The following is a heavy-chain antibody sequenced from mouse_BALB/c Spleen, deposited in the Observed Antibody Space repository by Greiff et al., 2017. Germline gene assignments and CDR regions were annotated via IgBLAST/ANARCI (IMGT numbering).Heavy chain of an antibody. CDR3: ARDIARATWGRAMDY. J-gene: IGHJ4*01. D-gene: IGHD3-1*01. V-gene: IGHV5-9-4*01. CDR1: GFTFSSYA. Sequence: EVKLVESGGGLVKPGGSLKLSCAASGFTFSSYAMSWVRQSPEKRLEWVAEISSGGSYTYYPDTVTGRFTISRDNAKNTLYLEMSSLRSEDTAMYYCARDIARATWGRAMDYWGQGTSVTVSS. CDR2: ISSGGSYT.